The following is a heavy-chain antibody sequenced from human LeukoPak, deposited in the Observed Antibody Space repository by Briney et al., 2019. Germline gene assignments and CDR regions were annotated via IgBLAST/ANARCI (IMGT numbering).Heavy chain of an antibody. V-gene: IGHV3-23*01. CDR2: ISGTGGRS. J-gene: IGHJ4*02. D-gene: IGHD5-12*01. CDR3: AKRTPPYAYSSSDY. Sequence: GGSLRLSCAASGFTFTTYAMTWVRQPPGKGLEWVSAISGTGGRSYYADSVKGRFTISRDNSKNTLYLQMNRLRAGDPAVYYCAKRTPPYAYSSSDYWGQGTLVTVSS. CDR1: GFTFTTYA.